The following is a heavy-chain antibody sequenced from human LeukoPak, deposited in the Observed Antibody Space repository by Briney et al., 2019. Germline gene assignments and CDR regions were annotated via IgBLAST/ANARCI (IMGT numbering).Heavy chain of an antibody. CDR1: GFTFDDYA. CDR3: AKDLGSGAPGAFDI. D-gene: IGHD3-10*01. CDR2: ISWNSGSI. Sequence: GGSLRLSCAASGFTFDDYAMHWVRQAPGKGLEWVSGISWNSGSIGYADSVKGRFTISRDNAKNSLYLQMNSLRAEDTALYYCAKDLGSGAPGAFDIWGQGTMVTVSS. J-gene: IGHJ3*02. V-gene: IGHV3-9*01.